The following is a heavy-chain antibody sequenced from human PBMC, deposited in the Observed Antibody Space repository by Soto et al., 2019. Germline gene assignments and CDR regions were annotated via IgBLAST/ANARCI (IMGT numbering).Heavy chain of an antibody. CDR1: GFTFSSYA. D-gene: IGHD3-16*01. CDR3: ARGLQNEGVDC. J-gene: IGHJ4*02. Sequence: GGSLRLSCAASGFTFSSYAMHWVRQAPGKGLEWVAVISYDGSNKYYADSVKGRFTISRDNSKNTLYLQMNSLRADDTAVFYCARGLQNEGVDCWGQGTLVTVSS. V-gene: IGHV3-30-3*01. CDR2: ISYDGSNK.